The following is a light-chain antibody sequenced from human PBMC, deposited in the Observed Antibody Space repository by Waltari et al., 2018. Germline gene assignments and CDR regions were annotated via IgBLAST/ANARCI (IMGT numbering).Light chain of an antibody. CDR3: MQALQTPWT. J-gene: IGKJ1*01. CDR2: FGS. Sequence: DIVMTPSPLSLPVTPGEPASISCRSSQSLLHSNGYNYFDWYLQKPGQSPQLLIYFGSNRASGVPDRFSGSGSGTDFTLKINRVEAEDVGVYYCMQALQTPWTFGQGTKVEIK. V-gene: IGKV2-28*01. CDR1: QSLLHSNGYNY.